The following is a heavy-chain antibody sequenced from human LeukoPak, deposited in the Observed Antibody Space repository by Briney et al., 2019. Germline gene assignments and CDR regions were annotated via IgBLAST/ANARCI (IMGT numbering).Heavy chain of an antibody. CDR3: ARDHCSSTSCYRVWFDP. CDR2: IIPIFGTA. Sequence: ASVKVSCKASGGTFSSYAISWVRQAPGQGLEWMGGIIPIFGTANYAQKFRGRVTITTDESTSTAYMELSSLRSEDTAVYYCARDHCSSTSCYRVWFDPWGQGTLVTVSS. J-gene: IGHJ5*02. CDR1: GGTFSSYA. V-gene: IGHV1-69*05. D-gene: IGHD2-2*02.